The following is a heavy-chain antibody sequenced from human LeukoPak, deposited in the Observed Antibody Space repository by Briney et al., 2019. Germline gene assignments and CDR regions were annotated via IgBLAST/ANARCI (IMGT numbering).Heavy chain of an antibody. CDR3: ASGLDGDYYYMDV. V-gene: IGHV3-21*01. D-gene: IGHD1-1*01. Sequence: GGSLRLSCAASGFTFSSHSLNWVRQAPGKGLEWVSSITSGITYISYADSVKGRFTISRDNAKNSLYLQMNSLRAEDTAVYYCASGLDGDYYYMDVWGKGTTVTVSS. J-gene: IGHJ6*03. CDR2: ITSGITYI. CDR1: GFTFSSHS.